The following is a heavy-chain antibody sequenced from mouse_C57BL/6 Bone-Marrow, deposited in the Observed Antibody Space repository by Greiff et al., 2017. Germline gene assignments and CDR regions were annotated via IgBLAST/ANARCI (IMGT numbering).Heavy chain of an antibody. J-gene: IGHJ3*01. CDR1: GYTFTSYW. CDR3: ARFRWLLSGFAY. V-gene: IGHV1-64*01. D-gene: IGHD2-3*01. CDR2: IHPNSGST. Sequence: QVQLQQPGAELVKPGASVKLSCKASGYTFTSYWMHWVKQRPGQGLEWIGMIHPNSGSTNYNEKFKSKATLTVDKSSSTAYMQLSSLTSEDSAVYYCARFRWLLSGFAYWGQGTLVTVSA.